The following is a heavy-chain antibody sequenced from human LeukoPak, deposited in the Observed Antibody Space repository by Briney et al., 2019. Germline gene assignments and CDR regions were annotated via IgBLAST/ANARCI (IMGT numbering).Heavy chain of an antibody. CDR2: ISYDGSNK. Sequence: GRSLRLSCAASGFTFSSCGMHWVRQAPGKGLEWVAVISYDGSNKYYADSVKGRFTISRDNSKNTLYLQMNSLRAEDTAVYYCARDITMVRGVIRNYYYGMDVWGKGTTVTVSS. D-gene: IGHD3-10*01. CDR3: ARDITMVRGVIRNYYYGMDV. V-gene: IGHV3-30*19. CDR1: GFTFSSCG. J-gene: IGHJ6*04.